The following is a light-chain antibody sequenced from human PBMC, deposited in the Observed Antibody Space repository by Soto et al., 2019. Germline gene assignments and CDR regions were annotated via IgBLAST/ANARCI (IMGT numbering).Light chain of an antibody. CDR2: GAS. CDR1: QSVSSN. Sequence: EIVMTQSPATLSVSPGERATLSCGASQSVSSNLAWYQQKPGQAPRLLIYGASNRATGTPDRFSGSGSGTDFTLTISRLEPEDFAVYFCQQYDNLSWTFGQGTKVDI. J-gene: IGKJ1*01. V-gene: IGKV3D-15*01. CDR3: QQYDNLSWT.